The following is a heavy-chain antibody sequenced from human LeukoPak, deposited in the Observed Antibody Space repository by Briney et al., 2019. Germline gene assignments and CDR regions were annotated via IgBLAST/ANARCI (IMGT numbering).Heavy chain of an antibody. V-gene: IGHV4-39*01. J-gene: IGHJ6*03. CDR1: GGSISSSRYY. D-gene: IGHD3-10*01. Sequence: SETLSLTCTVSGGSISSSRYYWGWIRQPPGKGLEWIGIIYYSGSTYYNPSLKSRVTISVDTSKNHFSLKLSSVTAADTAVYYCARQVYYYASGTTYYYYMDVWGNGTTVTISS. CDR3: ARQVYYYASGTTYYYYMDV. CDR2: IYYSGST.